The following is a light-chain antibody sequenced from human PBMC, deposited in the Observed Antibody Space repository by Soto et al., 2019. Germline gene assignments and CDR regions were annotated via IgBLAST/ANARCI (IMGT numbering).Light chain of an antibody. CDR2: DVT. V-gene: IGLV2-8*01. J-gene: IGLJ1*01. CDR3: SSYTDRKHLV. Sequence: QSALTQSPSASGSPGQSVTISCTGTSSDIGGYNSVSCYQQHPGKAPNVMIYDVTKLTSGVPDRFSGSKSGNTASLTVSALQAEDEADYYCSSYTDRKHLVFGTGTKLTVL. CDR1: SSDIGGYNS.